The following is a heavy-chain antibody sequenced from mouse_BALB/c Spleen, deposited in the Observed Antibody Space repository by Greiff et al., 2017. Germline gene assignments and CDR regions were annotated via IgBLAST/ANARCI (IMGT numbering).Heavy chain of an antibody. V-gene: IGHV2-5-1*01. J-gene: IGHJ4*01. CDR3: AKTYGYGDYYAMDY. CDR1: GFSLTSYG. D-gene: IGHD2-2*01. Sequence: QVQLQQSGPSLVQPSQSLSITCTVSGFSLTSYGVHWVRQSPGKGLEWLGVIWRGGSTDYNAAFMSRLSITKDNSKSQVFFKMNSLQADDTAIYYCAKTYGYGDYYAMDYWGQGTSVTVSS. CDR2: IWRGGST.